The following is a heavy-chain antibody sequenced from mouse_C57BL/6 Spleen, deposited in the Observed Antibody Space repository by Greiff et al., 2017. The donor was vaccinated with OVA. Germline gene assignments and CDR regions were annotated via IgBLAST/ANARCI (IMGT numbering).Heavy chain of an antibody. CDR3: VRHSYPLYAMDY. V-gene: IGHV10-1*01. CDR2: IRSKSNNYAT. Sequence: GGGLVQPKGSLKLSCAASGFSFNTYAMNWVRQAPGKGLEWVARIRSKSNNYATYYADSVKDRFTISRDDSESMLYLQINNLKTEDTAMYYCVRHSYPLYAMDYWGQGTSVTVSS. D-gene: IGHD2-12*01. CDR1: GFSFNTYA. J-gene: IGHJ4*01.